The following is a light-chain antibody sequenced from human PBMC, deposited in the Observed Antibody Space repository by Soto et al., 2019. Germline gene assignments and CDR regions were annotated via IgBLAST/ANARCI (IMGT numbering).Light chain of an antibody. Sequence: QSVLTQPASVSGSPGQSITISCTGTSSVVGSYNLVSWYQQHPGKAPKLMIYEGSKRPSGVSNRFSGSKSGNTASLTISGLQAEDEADYYCSSYTSSSTYVFRTGTKVTVL. J-gene: IGLJ1*01. V-gene: IGLV2-14*02. CDR2: EGS. CDR1: SSVVGSYNL. CDR3: SSYTSSSTYV.